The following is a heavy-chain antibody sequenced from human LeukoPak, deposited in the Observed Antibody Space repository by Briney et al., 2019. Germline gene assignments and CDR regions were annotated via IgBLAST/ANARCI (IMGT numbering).Heavy chain of an antibody. Sequence: SETLSLTCTVSGGSISSYYWSWIRQPPGKGLDWIGYIYYSGSTNYNPSLKSRVTISVDTSKNQFSLKLSSVTAADTAVYYCASARNFDWLLPIDYWGQGTLVTVSS. V-gene: IGHV4-59*08. CDR3: ASARNFDWLLPIDY. J-gene: IGHJ4*02. D-gene: IGHD3-9*01. CDR1: GGSISSYY. CDR2: IYYSGST.